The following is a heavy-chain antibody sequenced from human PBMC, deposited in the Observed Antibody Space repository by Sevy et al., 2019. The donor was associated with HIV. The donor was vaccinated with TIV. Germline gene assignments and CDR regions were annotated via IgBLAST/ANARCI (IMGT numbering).Heavy chain of an antibody. J-gene: IGHJ4*02. CDR3: ATTKDYYENSGDPFDY. CDR2: FDPEDDER. CDR1: GNTLTQLS. V-gene: IGHV1-24*01. Sequence: ASVKVSCKVSGNTLTQLSMHWVRQVPGKGLEWMGSFDPEDDERIYGQKFQGRVTMTEDTSTDTAYMELSSLKSEDTAVYYCATTKDYYENSGDPFDYRGQGTLVTVSS. D-gene: IGHD3-22*01.